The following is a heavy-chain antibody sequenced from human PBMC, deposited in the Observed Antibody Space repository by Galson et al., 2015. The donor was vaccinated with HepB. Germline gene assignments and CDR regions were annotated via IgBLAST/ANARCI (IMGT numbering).Heavy chain of an antibody. Sequence: SLRLSCAASGFSFNMFWMTWVRQAPGKGLEWVANIREDGGLKYYVDSVKGRFTISRDNARDSLCLQMNSLRAEDTAVYYCARDLTYHNKNIYHDENIYYDAHDVWGQGTMVTVSS. CDR2: IREDGGLK. J-gene: IGHJ3*01. V-gene: IGHV3-7*01. D-gene: IGHD3-16*01. CDR1: GFSFNMFW. CDR3: ARDLTYHNKNIYHDENIYYDAHDV.